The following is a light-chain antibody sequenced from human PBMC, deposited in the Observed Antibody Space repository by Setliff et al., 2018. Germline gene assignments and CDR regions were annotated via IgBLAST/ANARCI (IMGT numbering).Light chain of an antibody. CDR2: YGS. V-gene: IGLV3-21*04. J-gene: IGLJ1*01. CDR1: NIGGKS. CDR3: QVWDSGSEHYV. Sequence: SYALTQPPSVPVAPGKTARITCGGNNIGGKSVNWYQQKPGQAPVLVIYYGSDRPSGIPERFFGSNSGNTATLTISRVEAGDEADYYCQVWDSGSEHYVFGTGTKVTVL.